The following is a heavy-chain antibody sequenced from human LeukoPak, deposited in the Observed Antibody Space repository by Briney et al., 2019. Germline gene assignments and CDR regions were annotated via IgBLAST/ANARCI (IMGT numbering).Heavy chain of an antibody. Sequence: PGGSLRLSCAASGFTFSSYSMNWVRQAPGKGLEWVSSITSSSTYIYYADSVKGRFTISRDNAKNSLYLQMNSLRAEDTAVYYCAREGRYSYPFDYWGQGTLVTVSS. CDR2: ITSSSTYI. D-gene: IGHD5-18*01. J-gene: IGHJ4*02. V-gene: IGHV3-21*01. CDR3: AREGRYSYPFDY. CDR1: GFTFSSYS.